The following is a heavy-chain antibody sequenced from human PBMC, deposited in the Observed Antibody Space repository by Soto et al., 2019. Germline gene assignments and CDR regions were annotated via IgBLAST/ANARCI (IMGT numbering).Heavy chain of an antibody. V-gene: IGHV1-18*01. CDR2: ISAYNGNT. Sequence: QVQLVQSGAEVKKPGASVKVSCKASGYTFTSFGISWVRQAPGQGLEWMGWISAYNGNTNYAQKFQGRVTMTTDTPRSTAYMDVSSQSFADTAVYYCARGGTQIDFGGQGTLVTVSS. D-gene: IGHD3-16*01. J-gene: IGHJ4*02. CDR3: ARGGTQIDF. CDR1: GYTFTSFG.